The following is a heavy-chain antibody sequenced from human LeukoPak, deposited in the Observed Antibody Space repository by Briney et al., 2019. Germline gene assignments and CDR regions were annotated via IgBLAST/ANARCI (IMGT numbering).Heavy chain of an antibody. CDR3: ARYLNYDFWSGKTPDAFDI. V-gene: IGHV4-34*01. D-gene: IGHD3-3*01. Sequence: KTSETLSLTCAVYGGSFSGYYWSWIRQPPGKGLEWIGEINHSGRTNYNPSLKSRVTISVDTSKNQFSLKLSSVTAADTAVYYCARYLNYDFWSGKTPDAFDIWGQGTMVTVSS. CDR2: INHSGRT. J-gene: IGHJ3*02. CDR1: GGSFSGYY.